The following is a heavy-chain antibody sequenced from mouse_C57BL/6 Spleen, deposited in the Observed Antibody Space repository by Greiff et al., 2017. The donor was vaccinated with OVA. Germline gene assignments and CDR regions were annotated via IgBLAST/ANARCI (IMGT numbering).Heavy chain of an antibody. CDR1: GYSFTDYN. CDR3: AREGSYYVSSYGPFAY. V-gene: IGHV1-39*01. D-gene: IGHD1-1*01. J-gene: IGHJ3*01. Sequence: VQLKESGPELVKPGASVQISCKASGYSFTDYNMNWVKQSNGKSLEWIGVINPNYGTTSYNQKFKGKATLTVDQSSSTAYMKLNSLTSDDSAVYFCAREGSYYVSSYGPFAYWGQGTLVTVSA. CDR2: INPNYGTT.